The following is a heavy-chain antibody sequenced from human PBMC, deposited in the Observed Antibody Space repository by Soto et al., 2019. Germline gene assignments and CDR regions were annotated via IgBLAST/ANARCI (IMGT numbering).Heavy chain of an antibody. CDR2: ISVALGYT. J-gene: IGHJ4*02. V-gene: IGHV1-3*01. CDR1: GYKFTNYG. Sequence: VPLLQSGAEVRKPGASVKVSCKASGYKFTNYGMHWVRQAPGQNFEWMGWISVALGYTRYSQKFDGRVTIARNTSASTVYMELRGLTSEETAIYYCARDVAASAFDYWGQGTLVTVSS. D-gene: IGHD2-21*02. CDR3: ARDVAASAFDY.